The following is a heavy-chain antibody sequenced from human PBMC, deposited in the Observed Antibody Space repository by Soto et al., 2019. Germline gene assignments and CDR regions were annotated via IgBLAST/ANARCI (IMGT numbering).Heavy chain of an antibody. V-gene: IGHV4-39*01. CDR2: VFYNGNT. D-gene: IGHD3-16*01. J-gene: IGHJ4*02. CDR1: GGSIRSSSYY. Sequence: QVQLQESGPILVKPSETLSLTCTVSGGSIRSSSYYWVWIRQPPGKGLEGIGSVFYNGNTYYSPSLKCRSTISVDTSQNRFSLRLYSVTAADTALYPCARFPDWGWGTDWGQGIPVTVSS. CDR3: ARFPDWGWGTD.